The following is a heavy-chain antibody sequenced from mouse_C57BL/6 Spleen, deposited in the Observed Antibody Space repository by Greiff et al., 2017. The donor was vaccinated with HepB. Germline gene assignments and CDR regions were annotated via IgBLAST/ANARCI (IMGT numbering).Heavy chain of an antibody. Sequence: VQLQQSGPVLVKPGASVKMSCKASGYTFTDYYMNWVKQSHGKSLEWIGVINPYNGGTSYNQKFKGKATLTVDKSSSTAYMELNSLTSEDSAVYYCARSPTGKDYAMDYWGQGTSVTVSS. CDR1: GYTFTDYY. CDR2: INPYNGGT. J-gene: IGHJ4*01. V-gene: IGHV1-19*01. D-gene: IGHD4-1*01. CDR3: ARSPTGKDYAMDY.